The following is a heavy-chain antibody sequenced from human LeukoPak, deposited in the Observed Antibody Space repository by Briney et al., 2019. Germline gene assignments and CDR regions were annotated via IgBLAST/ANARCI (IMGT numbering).Heavy chain of an antibody. CDR1: GYTFTGYY. Sequence: ASVKVSCKASGYTFTGYYMHWVRPAPGQGLEWMGWMNPNSGNTGYAQKFQGRVTMTRNTSISTAYMELSSLRSEDTAVYYCARGGDYYDSSAGGMDVWGQGTTVTVSS. D-gene: IGHD3-22*01. CDR3: ARGGDYYDSSAGGMDV. V-gene: IGHV1-8*02. J-gene: IGHJ6*02. CDR2: MNPNSGNT.